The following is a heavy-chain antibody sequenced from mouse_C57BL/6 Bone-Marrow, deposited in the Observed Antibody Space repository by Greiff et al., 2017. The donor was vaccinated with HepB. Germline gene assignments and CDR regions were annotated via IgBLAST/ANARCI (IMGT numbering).Heavy chain of an antibody. CDR2: IDPSDSYT. Sequence: VQLQQPGAELVMPGASVKLSCKASGYTFTSYWMHWVKQRPGQGLEWIGEIDPSDSYTNYNQKFKGKSTLTVDKSSSTADMQLSSLTSEDSAVYYWERGGIYYYGKGYAMDYWGQGTSVTVSA. J-gene: IGHJ4*01. D-gene: IGHD1-1*01. V-gene: IGHV1-69*01. CDR3: ERGGIYYYGKGYAMDY. CDR1: GYTFTSYW.